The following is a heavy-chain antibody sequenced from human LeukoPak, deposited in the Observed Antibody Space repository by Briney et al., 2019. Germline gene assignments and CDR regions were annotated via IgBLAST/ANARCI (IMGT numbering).Heavy chain of an antibody. V-gene: IGHV3-66*01. J-gene: IGHJ6*03. CDR3: ARVRYYYGSGSYWGGYYYYMDV. CDR1: GFTVSSNY. Sequence: GGSLRLSCAASGFTVSSNYMSWVRQAPGKGLEWVSVIYSGGSTYYADSVKGRFTISRDNSKNTLYLQMNSLRAEDTAVYYCARVRYYYGSGSYWGGYYYYMDVWGKGTTVTISS. D-gene: IGHD3-10*01. CDR2: IYSGGST.